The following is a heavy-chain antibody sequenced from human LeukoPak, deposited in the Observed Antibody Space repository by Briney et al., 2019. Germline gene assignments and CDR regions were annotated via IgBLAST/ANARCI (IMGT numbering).Heavy chain of an antibody. CDR3: AKTNYYGSGSYLAPPNY. CDR1: GFTFSSYG. Sequence: PGRSLRLSCAASGFTFSSYGMHWVRQAPGKGLEWVAVIWYDGSNKYYADSVKGRFTISRDNSKNTLYLQMNSLRAEDTAVYYCAKTNYYGSGSYLAPPNYWGQGTLVTVSS. J-gene: IGHJ4*02. V-gene: IGHV3-33*06. CDR2: IWYDGSNK. D-gene: IGHD3-10*01.